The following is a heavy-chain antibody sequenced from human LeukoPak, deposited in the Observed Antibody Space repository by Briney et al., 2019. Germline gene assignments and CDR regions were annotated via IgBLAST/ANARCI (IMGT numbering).Heavy chain of an antibody. Sequence: NPGGSLRLSCAASGFTFSSYSMNWVRQAPGKGLEWVSSISSSSSYIYYADSVKGRFTVSRDYAKNSLYLQMNSLRVEDTAVYYCAKVAKYYYGPETYYFFEQWGQGTPVTASS. CDR1: GFTFSSYS. CDR2: ISSSSSYI. J-gene: IGHJ4*02. V-gene: IGHV3-21*01. D-gene: IGHD3-10*01. CDR3: AKVAKYYYGPETYYFFEQ.